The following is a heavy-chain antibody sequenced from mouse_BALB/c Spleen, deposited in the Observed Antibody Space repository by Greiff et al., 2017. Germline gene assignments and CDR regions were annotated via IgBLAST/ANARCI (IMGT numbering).Heavy chain of an antibody. D-gene: IGHD2-4*01. CDR2: ISNGGGST. Sequence: EVKVVESGGGLVQPGGSLKLSCAASGFTFSSYTMSWVRQTPEKRLEWVAYISNGGGSTYYPDTVKGRFTISRDNAKNTLYLQMSSLKSEDTAMYYCARLDYDGYFDYWGQGTTLTVSS. J-gene: IGHJ2*01. CDR1: GFTFSSYT. CDR3: ARLDYDGYFDY. V-gene: IGHV5-12-2*01.